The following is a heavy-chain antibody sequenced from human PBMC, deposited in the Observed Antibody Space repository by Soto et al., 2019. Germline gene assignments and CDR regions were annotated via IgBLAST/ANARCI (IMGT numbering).Heavy chain of an antibody. Sequence: EVQLLESGGDLVQTGGSLRLSCEASGFTFSNYAMSWVRQAPGKGLEWVTGISARGGTTYYVDSVKGRFTISRDNSKNTRYLQMNALRAEDRAVYYCAKDRGFGAGHGMDVWGQGTTVTVSS. V-gene: IGHV3-23*01. J-gene: IGHJ6*02. D-gene: IGHD3-10*01. CDR3: AKDRGFGAGHGMDV. CDR1: GFTFSNYA. CDR2: ISARGGTT.